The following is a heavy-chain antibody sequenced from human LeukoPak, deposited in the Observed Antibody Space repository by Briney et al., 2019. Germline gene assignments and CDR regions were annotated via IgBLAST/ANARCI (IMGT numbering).Heavy chain of an antibody. D-gene: IGHD6-13*01. CDR3: AKNKNAGRSASDH. CDR2: ISASGGNT. CDR1: GFTFSNFA. J-gene: IGHJ5*02. Sequence: GGSLRLSCAASGFTFSNFAMSWVRQTPGKGLEWVSAISASGGNTYYADSVKGRFTISRDSSQKTLYLQMNSLSADDTAIYYCAKNKNAGRSASDHWGQGILVTVSS. V-gene: IGHV3-23*01.